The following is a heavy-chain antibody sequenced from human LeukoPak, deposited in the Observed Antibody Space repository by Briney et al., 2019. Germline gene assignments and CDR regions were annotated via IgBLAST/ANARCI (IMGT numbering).Heavy chain of an antibody. J-gene: IGHJ4*02. CDR2: INPNSGGT. CDR1: GYTFTGYY. CDR3: ARDLTNYGAKDY. Sequence: ASVKVSCKASGYTFTGYYMHWVRQAPGQGLEWMGWINPNSGGTNYAQKFRGRVTMTRDTPISTAYMELSRLRSDDTAVYYCARDLTNYGAKDYWGQGTLVTVSS. D-gene: IGHD4-17*01. V-gene: IGHV1-2*02.